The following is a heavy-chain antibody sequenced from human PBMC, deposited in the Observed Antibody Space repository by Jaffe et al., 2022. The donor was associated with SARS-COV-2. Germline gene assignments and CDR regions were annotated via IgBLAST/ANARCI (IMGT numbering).Heavy chain of an antibody. D-gene: IGHD2-21*02. V-gene: IGHV3-15*01. CDR2: IKTETDGGTT. J-gene: IGHJ3*02. Sequence: EVQLVESGGGLVKPGGSLRLSCAASGFTFSNARMSWVRQAPGKGLEWVGRIKTETDGGTTDYAAPVKGRFTISRDDSKDTLYLQMNSLETEDTAVYYCSTFMQLYCGGDCYPRDAFDIWGQGTVVTVSS. CDR3: STFMQLYCGGDCYPRDAFDI. CDR1: GFTFSNAR.